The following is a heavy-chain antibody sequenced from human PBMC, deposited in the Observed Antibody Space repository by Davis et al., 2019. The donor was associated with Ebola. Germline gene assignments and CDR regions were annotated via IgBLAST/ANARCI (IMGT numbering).Heavy chain of an antibody. J-gene: IGHJ4*02. CDR2: IYYSGST. Sequence: SETLSLTCTVSGGSISSGGYYWSWIRQHPGKGLEWIGFIYYSGSTYYNPSLKSRVTISVDTSKNQFSLKLSSVTAADTAVYYCAREARILTFGGVIVQAYYFDYWGQGTLVTVSS. V-gene: IGHV4-61*08. CDR1: GGSISSGGYY. D-gene: IGHD3-16*02. CDR3: AREARILTFGGVIVQAYYFDY.